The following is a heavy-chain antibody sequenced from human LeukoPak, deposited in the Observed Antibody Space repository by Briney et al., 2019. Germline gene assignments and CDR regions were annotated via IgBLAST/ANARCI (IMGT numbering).Heavy chain of an antibody. V-gene: IGHV4-34*01. CDR2: INHSGST. CDR1: GGSFSGYY. D-gene: IGHD6-13*01. J-gene: IGHJ4*02. Sequence: PSETLSLTCAVYGGSFSGYYWGWIRQPPGKGLEWIGEINHSGSTNYNPSLKSRVTISVDTSKNQFSLKLSSVTAADTAVYYCARGPGVSGSSWYFDYWGQGTLVTVSS. CDR3: ARGPGVSGSSWYFDY.